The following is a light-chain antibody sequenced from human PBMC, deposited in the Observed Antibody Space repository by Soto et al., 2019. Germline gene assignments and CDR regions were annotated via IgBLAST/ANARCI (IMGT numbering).Light chain of an antibody. Sequence: DIHMTQSPSTLPASVGDRVTITCRASQSISNWLAWYQQKPGKAPNHLIYDASSLQSGVPSRFSGSGFGTEFTLTISSLQPGDFATYYCQQYSSRTTFGQGTKVEIK. J-gene: IGKJ1*01. CDR3: QQYSSRTT. V-gene: IGKV1-5*01. CDR1: QSISNW. CDR2: DAS.